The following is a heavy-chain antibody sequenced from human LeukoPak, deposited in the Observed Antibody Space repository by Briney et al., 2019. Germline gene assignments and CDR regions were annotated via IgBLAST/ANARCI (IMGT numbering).Heavy chain of an antibody. J-gene: IGHJ4*02. Sequence: PGGSLRLSCAASGFTFSSYSMNWVRQAPGKGLEWVSSISSSSSYIYYADSVKGRFTISRDNTKNSLYLQMNSLRAEDTAVYYCARARHYDFWSGYYMGTSFDYWGQGTLVTVSS. D-gene: IGHD3-3*01. CDR1: GFTFSSYS. CDR3: ARARHYDFWSGYYMGTSFDY. V-gene: IGHV3-21*01. CDR2: ISSSSSYI.